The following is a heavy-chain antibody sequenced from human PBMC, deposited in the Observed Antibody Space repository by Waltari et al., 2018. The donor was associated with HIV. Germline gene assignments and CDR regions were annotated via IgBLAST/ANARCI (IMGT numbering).Heavy chain of an antibody. CDR2: IRVGAGNT. CDR1: GFTFSNSG. Sequence: EVQLLGGGGGLVNTGGSLSLFCAASGFTFSNSGMTWVRQAPGKGQEEGSAIRVGAGNTSSADALKGRFTVSRGISNTTLYLQRYSRSGEDTAVYFCVKEHQYSHTWYSYYGMDVLGQGTTVTVSS. V-gene: IGHV3-23*01. J-gene: IGHJ6*02. D-gene: IGHD6-13*01. CDR3: VKEHQYSHTWYSYYGMDV.